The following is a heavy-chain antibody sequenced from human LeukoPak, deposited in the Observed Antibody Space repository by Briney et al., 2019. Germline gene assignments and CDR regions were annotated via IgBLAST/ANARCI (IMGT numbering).Heavy chain of an antibody. J-gene: IGHJ4*02. Sequence: GGSLRLSCAASGFTFSGFWMHWVRQAPGKGLVWVSCISFDGSDATYADSVKGRFTISRDNAKNLLYLQMNSLRAEDTAVYHCATFTPRAAHWGQGTLVTVSS. V-gene: IGHV3-74*01. CDR2: ISFDGSDA. CDR1: GFTFSGFW. CDR3: ATFTPRAAH.